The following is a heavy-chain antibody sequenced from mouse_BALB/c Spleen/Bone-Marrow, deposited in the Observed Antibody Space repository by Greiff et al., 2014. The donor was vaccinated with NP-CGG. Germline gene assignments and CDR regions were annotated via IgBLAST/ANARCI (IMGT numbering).Heavy chain of an antibody. CDR3: ARGAYGLFDY. CDR1: GYPFTTYP. CDR2: FHPYDDDT. V-gene: IGHV1-47*01. D-gene: IGHD6-5*01. J-gene: IGHJ2*01. Sequence: VQLQQSGAELVKPGASVKMSCKAFGYPFTTYPIEWMRQNHGKNLEWIGNFHPYDDDTKYNERFKGKAKLTVDKSSTTVSLELSRLTSDDSAVYYCARGAYGLFDYWGQGTTLTVSS.